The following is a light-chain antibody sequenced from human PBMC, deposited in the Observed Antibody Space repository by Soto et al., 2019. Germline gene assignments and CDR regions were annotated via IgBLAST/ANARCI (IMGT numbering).Light chain of an antibody. CDR3: QQYGPEP. Sequence: EIVLTQSPGTLSLSPGERATLSCRASQSVSSSYLAWYQQKPGQAPRLLIYGASSRATGIPDRFSGSGAGTDFPPTLSRLEPKDFAVYSCQQYGPEPSGEGPKV. J-gene: IGKJ1*01. CDR1: QSVSSSY. V-gene: IGKV3-20*01. CDR2: GAS.